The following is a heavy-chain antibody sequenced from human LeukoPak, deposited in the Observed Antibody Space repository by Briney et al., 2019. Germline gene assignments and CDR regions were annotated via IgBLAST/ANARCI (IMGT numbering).Heavy chain of an antibody. V-gene: IGHV4-38-2*01. CDR2: MHHSGSD. CDR1: GYSVASAYY. J-gene: IGHJ4*02. D-gene: IGHD2-2*01. Sequence: SETLSLTCAASGYSVASAYYWGWIRQAPGKGLEWIGSMHHSGSDYYNPSLKSRVTISMDTSKNQFSLNLRFVTAADRAVYYCAGLGYCSSTSCYVQLWGQGTPVTVSS. CDR3: AGLGYCSSTSCYVQL.